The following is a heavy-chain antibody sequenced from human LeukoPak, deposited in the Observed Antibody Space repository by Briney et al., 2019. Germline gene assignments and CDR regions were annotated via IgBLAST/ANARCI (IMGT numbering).Heavy chain of an antibody. J-gene: IGHJ6*03. Sequence: GGTLRLSCAASGFTFSSYGMSWVRQAPGKGLEWVSAVSGSGGSTYYADSVKGRFTISRDNSKNTLYLQMNSLRAEDTAVYYCANDGGVLRYFDWNYYYYYMDVWGKGTTVTISS. D-gene: IGHD3-9*01. CDR3: ANDGGVLRYFDWNYYYYYMDV. CDR2: VSGSGGST. V-gene: IGHV3-23*01. CDR1: GFTFSSYG.